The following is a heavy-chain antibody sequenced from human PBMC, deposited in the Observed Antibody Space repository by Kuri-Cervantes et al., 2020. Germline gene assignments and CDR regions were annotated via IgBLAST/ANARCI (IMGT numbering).Heavy chain of an antibody. D-gene: IGHD3-3*01. CDR3: ARGPIFGVVGVYYYYGMDV. CDR1: GYTLTELS. Sequence: ASVKVSCKVSGYTLTELSMHWVRQAPGKGLEWMGGFDPEDGETIYAQKFQGRVTMTRNTSISTAYMELSSLRSEDTAVYYCARGPIFGVVGVYYYYGMDVWGQGTTVTVSS. V-gene: IGHV1-24*01. CDR2: FDPEDGET. J-gene: IGHJ6*02.